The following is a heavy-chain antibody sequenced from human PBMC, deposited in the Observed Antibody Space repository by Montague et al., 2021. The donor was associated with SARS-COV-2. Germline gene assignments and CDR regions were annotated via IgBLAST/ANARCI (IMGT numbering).Heavy chain of an antibody. J-gene: IGHJ4*02. CDR1: GASISTYFYY. CDR3: ARVRRGMLEFDL. V-gene: IGHV4-4*07. D-gene: IGHD2-8*01. Sequence: SETLSLTCTVTGASISTYFYYWSRIPQPAGKGLKGIGSLRTTGHTDYNISRQIRIFMSAATSPNQFSLTLTSATAADASVYLCARVRRGMLEFDLWGQGTLVTVSS. CDR2: LRTTGHT.